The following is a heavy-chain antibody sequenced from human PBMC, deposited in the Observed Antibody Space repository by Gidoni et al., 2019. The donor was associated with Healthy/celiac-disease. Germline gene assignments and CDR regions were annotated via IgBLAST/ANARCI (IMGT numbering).Heavy chain of an antibody. V-gene: IGHV3-21*01. CDR2: ISSSSSYI. Sequence: EVQLVESGGGLVKPGGSLRLSCAASGFTFSSYSMNWVRQAPGKGLEWVSSISSSSSYIYYADSVKGRFTISRDNAKNSLYLQMNSLRAEDTAVYYCAREHTGYSSSWFLDYWGQGTLVTVSS. CDR1: GFTFSSYS. D-gene: IGHD6-13*01. CDR3: AREHTGYSSSWFLDY. J-gene: IGHJ4*02.